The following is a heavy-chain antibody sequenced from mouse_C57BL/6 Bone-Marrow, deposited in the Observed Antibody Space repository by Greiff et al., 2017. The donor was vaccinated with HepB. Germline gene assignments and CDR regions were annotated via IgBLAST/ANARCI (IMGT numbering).Heavy chain of an antibody. Sequence: EVKLQVSEGGLVQPGSSMKLSCTASGFTFSDYYMAWVRQVPEKGLEWVANINYDGSSTYYLDSLKSRFIISRDNAKNILYLQMSSLKSEDTATYYCARDRGYFDVWGTGTTVTVSS. D-gene: IGHD3-3*01. J-gene: IGHJ1*03. CDR1: GFTFSDYY. CDR3: ARDRGYFDV. V-gene: IGHV5-16*01. CDR2: INYDGSST.